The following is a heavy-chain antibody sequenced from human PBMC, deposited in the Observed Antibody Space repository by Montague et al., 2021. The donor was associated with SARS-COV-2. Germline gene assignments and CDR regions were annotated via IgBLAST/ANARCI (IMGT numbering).Heavy chain of an antibody. J-gene: IGHJ4*02. Sequence: SETLSLTCAVYGGSFSDYFCTWIRQPPGKGLEWIGEINHRGTSNYNPSLKSRVSISVDTSKNQFSLYLGSVTAADTAVYYCARGRQHFNMIVVVMTGGEYYLDYRGQEALVTVSS. CDR3: ARGRQHFNMIVVVMTGGEYYLDY. CDR2: INHRGTS. D-gene: IGHD3-22*01. V-gene: IGHV4-34*01. CDR1: GGSFSDYF.